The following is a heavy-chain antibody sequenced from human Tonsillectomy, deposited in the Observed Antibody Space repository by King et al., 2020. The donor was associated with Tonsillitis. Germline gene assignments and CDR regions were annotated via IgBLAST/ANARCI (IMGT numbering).Heavy chain of an antibody. Sequence: VQLVESGGGLVQPGGSLRLSCAASGFTFSSYAMSWVRQAPGKGLEWVSVIYSGGSSTYYADSVKGRFTISRDNSKNTLYLQMNSLRAEDTAVYYCAKEGRLVVPAAIIWYYGMDVWGQGTPVTVSS. CDR1: GFTFSSYA. J-gene: IGHJ6*02. CDR3: AKEGRLVVPAAIIWYYGMDV. D-gene: IGHD2-2*01. CDR2: IYSGGSST. V-gene: IGHV3-23*03.